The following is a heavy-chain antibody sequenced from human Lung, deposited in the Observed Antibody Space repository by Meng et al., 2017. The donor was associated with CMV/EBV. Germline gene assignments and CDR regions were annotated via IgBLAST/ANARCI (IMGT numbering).Heavy chain of an antibody. Sequence: GSLRLXCTVSGGSISSYSYYWGWIRQPPGRGLEWIGSIYYSGSTYYNPSLKSRVTISVDMSKNQFSLKLSSVTAADTAVYYCARDLRVGVVATWFDPWGHGXLVTVSS. CDR2: IYYSGST. J-gene: IGHJ5*02. V-gene: IGHV4-39*07. D-gene: IGHD3-3*01. CDR1: GGSISSYSYY. CDR3: ARDLRVGVVATWFDP.